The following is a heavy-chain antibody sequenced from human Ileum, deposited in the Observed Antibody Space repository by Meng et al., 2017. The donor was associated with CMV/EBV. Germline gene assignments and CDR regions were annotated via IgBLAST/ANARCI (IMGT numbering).Heavy chain of an antibody. J-gene: IGHJ4*02. Sequence: SLKISCAASGLTLKDRAMHWVRQAPGKGLEWVSGISWNSENIGYADSVKGRFTVSIARYSAKISLYMQRNSLRAEDTALYYCIRDSQPGGFDYWGRGTLVTVSS. D-gene: IGHD1-14*01. V-gene: IGHV3-9*01. CDR2: ISWNSENI. CDR3: IRDSQPGGFDY. CDR1: GLTLKDRA.